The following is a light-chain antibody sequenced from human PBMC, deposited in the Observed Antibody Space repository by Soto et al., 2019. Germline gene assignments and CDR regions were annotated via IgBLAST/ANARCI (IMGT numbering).Light chain of an antibody. J-gene: IGKJ4*01. CDR1: QSVSYY. V-gene: IGKV3D-20*02. Sequence: EIVLTQSPGTLSLSPGERATLSCRASQSVSYYLAWYQQKPGQAPRLLIYDASSRATGVPDRFSGSGSGTDFTLTISRLEPEDFATYYCQQSYSTPLTFGGGTRVEIK. CDR3: QQSYSTPLT. CDR2: DAS.